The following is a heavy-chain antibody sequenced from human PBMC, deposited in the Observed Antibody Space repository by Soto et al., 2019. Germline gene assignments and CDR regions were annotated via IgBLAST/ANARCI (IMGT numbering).Heavy chain of an antibody. CDR1: GGSFSGYY. J-gene: IGHJ6*02. Sequence: PSETLSLTCAVYGGSFSGYYWTWIRQPPGKGLEWIGEINHSGTINFNPSLESRLTISLDTSKKHFSLKLSTVTDADTAAYYCARADRTLVTSYSLDVWGQGTTVTVSS. D-gene: IGHD2-21*02. CDR2: INHSGTI. CDR3: ARADRTLVTSYSLDV. V-gene: IGHV4-34*01.